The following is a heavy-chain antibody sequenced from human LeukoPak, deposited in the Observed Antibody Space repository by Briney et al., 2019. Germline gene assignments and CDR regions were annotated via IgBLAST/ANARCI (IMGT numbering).Heavy chain of an antibody. J-gene: IGHJ4*02. D-gene: IGHD1-14*01. V-gene: IGHV3-21*01. Sequence: GGSLRLSCAASGFTFSSYNMNWVRQAPGKGLEWVSSISSSSAYIYYADSMKGRFTISRDNAKNSLSLQMNSLRAEDTAVYYCARDQVDRIWYFDYWGQGTLVTVSS. CDR3: ARDQVDRIWYFDY. CDR2: ISSSSAYI. CDR1: GFTFSSYN.